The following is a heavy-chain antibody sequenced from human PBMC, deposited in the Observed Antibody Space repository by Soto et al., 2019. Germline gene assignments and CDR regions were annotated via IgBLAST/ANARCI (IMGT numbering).Heavy chain of an antibody. J-gene: IGHJ3*02. CDR2: IDPSDSYT. CDR3: ARLHPSHAFNI. V-gene: IGHV5-10-1*01. CDR1: GYNFTTYW. Sequence: GESLKISCQGSGYNFTTYWINWVCQMPGKGLEWMGRIDPSDSYTDYSPSFQGHVTISADKSIRTAYVQWTSLQASDTAMYYCARLHPSHAFNIWGQGTMVTVSS.